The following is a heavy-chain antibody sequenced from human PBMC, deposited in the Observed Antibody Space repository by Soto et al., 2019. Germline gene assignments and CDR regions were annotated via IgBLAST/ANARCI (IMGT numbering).Heavy chain of an antibody. D-gene: IGHD3-3*01. Sequence: GGSLRLSCAASGFTFSSYSMNWVRQAPGKGLEWVSYISSSSSTIYYADSVKGRFTISRDNAKNSLYLQMNSLRAEDTAVYYCARGTGGIQNYDFWSGWLENYYYYYYMDVWGKGTTVTVSS. V-gene: IGHV3-48*01. CDR1: GFTFSSYS. CDR3: ARGTGGIQNYDFWSGWLENYYYYYYMDV. J-gene: IGHJ6*03. CDR2: ISSSSSTI.